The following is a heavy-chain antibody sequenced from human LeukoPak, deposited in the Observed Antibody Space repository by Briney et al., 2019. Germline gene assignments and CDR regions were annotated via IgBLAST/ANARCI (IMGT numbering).Heavy chain of an antibody. V-gene: IGHV4-39*07. D-gene: IGHD5-12*01. Sequence: SETLSLTCTVSGGSISSSSYYWGWIRQPPGKGLEWIGSIYYSGSTYYNPSLKSRVTISVDTSKNQFSLKLSSVTAADTAVYYCARGRPYKSDSGYDYYWGQGTLVTVSS. J-gene: IGHJ4*02. CDR3: ARGRPYKSDSGYDYY. CDR1: GGSISSSSYY. CDR2: IYYSGST.